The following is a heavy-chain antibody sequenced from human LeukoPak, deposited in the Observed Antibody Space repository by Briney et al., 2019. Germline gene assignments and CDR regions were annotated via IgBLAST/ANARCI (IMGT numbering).Heavy chain of an antibody. D-gene: IGHD2-2*01. CDR2: ISGSGGST. CDR3: ARESMEYQLLSQINYFDY. V-gene: IGHV3-23*01. J-gene: IGHJ4*02. CDR1: GFTFDDYA. Sequence: GRSLRLSCAASGFTFDDYAMSWVRQAPGKGLEWVSAISGSGGSTYYADSVKGRFTISRDNSKNTLYLQMNSLRAEDTAVYYCARESMEYQLLSQINYFDYWGQGTLVTVSS.